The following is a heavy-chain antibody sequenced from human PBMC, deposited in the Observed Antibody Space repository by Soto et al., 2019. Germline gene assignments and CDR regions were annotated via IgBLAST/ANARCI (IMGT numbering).Heavy chain of an antibody. D-gene: IGHD1-20*01. CDR1: GYSLTELS. V-gene: IGHV1-24*01. Sequence: SVKVSCKVSGYSLTELSMHWVRQAPGKGLEWMGGFDPEDGETIYAQKFQGRVTMTEDTSTDTAYMELSSLRSEDTAVYYCATDPITGLYGGYNWFDPWGQGTLVTVSS. CDR3: ATDPITGLYGGYNWFDP. J-gene: IGHJ5*02. CDR2: FDPEDGET.